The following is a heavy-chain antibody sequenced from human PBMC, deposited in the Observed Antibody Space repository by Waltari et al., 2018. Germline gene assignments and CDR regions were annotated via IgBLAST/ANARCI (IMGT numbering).Heavy chain of an antibody. V-gene: IGHV1-69*08. J-gene: IGHJ4*02. CDR2: IIPSFGTA. Sequence: QVQLVQSGAEVKKPGSSVKVSCKASGGTFSSYAISWVRQAPGQGLEWIGRIIPSFGTANDAQKFQGRVTITADKPTSTAYMELSSLRAEDTAVYYCSVGTAYYFDYWGQGPLVTVSS. CDR1: GGTFSSYA. D-gene: IGHD1-26*01. CDR3: SVGTAYYFDY.